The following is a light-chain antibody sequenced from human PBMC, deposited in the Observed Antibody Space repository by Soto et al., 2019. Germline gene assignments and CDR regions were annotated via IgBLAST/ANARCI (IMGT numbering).Light chain of an antibody. CDR3: QSYDRDLTGWA. CDR1: KNDIGVYDF. J-gene: IGLJ3*02. CDR2: EVV. Sequence: QSVLTQPPSASGSPGQSVTISCTGTKNDIGVYDFVSWYQHHPGKAPRLIIYEVVQRPSGVPDRFSGSKSGNTASLTVSGLQAVDEADYFCQSYDRDLTGWAFGGGTKVTVL. V-gene: IGLV2-8*01.